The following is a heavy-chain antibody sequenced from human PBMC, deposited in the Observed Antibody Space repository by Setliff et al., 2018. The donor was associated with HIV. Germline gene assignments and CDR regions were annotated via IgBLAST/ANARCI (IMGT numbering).Heavy chain of an antibody. J-gene: IGHJ2*01. CDR2: ISWNSGSI. Sequence: GGSLRLSCAASGFNFNDYAMHWVRQAPGEGLEWVSGISWNSGSIGYADSVKGRFSISRDNAKDSVYLQMNSLRTEDTAFYYCAKKVAGVNWYFDLWDRGTLVTVSS. V-gene: IGHV3-9*01. D-gene: IGHD6-19*01. CDR1: GFNFNDYA. CDR3: AKKVAGVNWYFDL.